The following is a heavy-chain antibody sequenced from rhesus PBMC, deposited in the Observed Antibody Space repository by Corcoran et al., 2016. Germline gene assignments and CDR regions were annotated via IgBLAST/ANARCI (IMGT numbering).Heavy chain of an antibody. V-gene: IGHV3S25*01. CDR1: GFTFSNYG. D-gene: IGHD2-21*01. CDR3: AKVPYCTGSGCYADY. Sequence: EVQLVESGGGLVQPGGSLRLSCAASGFTFSNYGMYWVRQAPGKGLEWISAIRSGWDSTYYADSVKGRFTISRDNSKNILSLQMNSLRAEDTAVYYCAKVPYCTGSGCYADYWGQGVLVTVSS. CDR2: IRSGWDST. J-gene: IGHJ4*01.